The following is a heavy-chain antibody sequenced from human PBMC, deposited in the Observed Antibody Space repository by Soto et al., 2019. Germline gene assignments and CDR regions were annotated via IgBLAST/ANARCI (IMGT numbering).Heavy chain of an antibody. J-gene: IGHJ4*02. CDR1: GFTFSSYA. D-gene: IGHD6-19*01. CDR3: AKDTSIAVAGTLGP. CDR2: ISGSGGST. V-gene: IGHV3-23*01. Sequence: EVQLLESGGGLVQPGGSLRLSCAASGFTFSSYAMSWVRQAPGKGLEWVSAISGSGGSTYYADSVKGRFTISRDNSKNALYLQMNSLRAEDTAVYDCAKDTSIAVAGTLGPWGQGTLVTVSS.